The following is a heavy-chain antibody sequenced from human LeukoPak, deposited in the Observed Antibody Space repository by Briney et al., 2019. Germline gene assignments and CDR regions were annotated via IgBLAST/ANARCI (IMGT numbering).Heavy chain of an antibody. CDR2: IYSDNT. D-gene: IGHD4/OR15-4a*01. Sequence: GGSLRLSCTVSGFTVSSNSMSWVRQAPGKGLEWVSFIYSDNTHYSDSVKGRFTISRDNSKNTLYLQMNSLKADDTAVYYCARRAGAYSHPYDYWGQGTLVTVFS. CDR3: ARRAGAYSHPYDY. CDR1: GFTVSSNS. V-gene: IGHV3-53*01. J-gene: IGHJ4*02.